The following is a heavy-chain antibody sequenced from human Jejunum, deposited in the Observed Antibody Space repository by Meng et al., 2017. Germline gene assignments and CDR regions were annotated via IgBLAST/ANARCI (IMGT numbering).Heavy chain of an antibody. CDR2: ISDSGGRT. Sequence: GESLKISCAASGFTFSSYAMSWVRQAPGKGLEWVSVISDSGGRTYYADSVKGRFTISRDNSMNTLYLQMDSLRDEDTAVYYCAKGQTNSWYYFDNWGQGTLVTVSS. CDR3: AKGQTNSWYYFDN. J-gene: IGHJ4*02. CDR1: GFTFSSYA. V-gene: IGHV3-23*01. D-gene: IGHD6-13*01.